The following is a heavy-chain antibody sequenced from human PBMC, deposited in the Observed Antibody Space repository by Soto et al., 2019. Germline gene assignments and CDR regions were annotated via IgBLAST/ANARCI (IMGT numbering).Heavy chain of an antibody. CDR3: APLTVSLSGPYGIHV. J-gene: IGHJ6*02. Sequence: SSETLSLTCIVSGYSVISSDYYWAWIRQPPGKGLEWIGSMFYSGLSYYNPSLKSRVTLSVDTSKNQFSVRLNSVTAADTAVYYCAPLTVSLSGPYGIHVWGQGTTVTVSS. CDR2: MFYSGLS. V-gene: IGHV4-39*01. D-gene: IGHD2-15*01. CDR1: GYSVISSDYY.